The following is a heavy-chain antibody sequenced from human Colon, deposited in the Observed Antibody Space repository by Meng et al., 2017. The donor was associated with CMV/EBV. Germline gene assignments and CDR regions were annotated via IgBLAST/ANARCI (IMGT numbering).Heavy chain of an antibody. Sequence: GESLKISCAASGFTFSSYGMHWVRQAPGKGLEWVAVIWYDGSNKYYADSVKGRFTISRDNAKDSLDLHMNSLSAEDTAVYYCVRENLPPRRLDVRGQGTTVTVSS. J-gene: IGHJ6*02. CDR2: IWYDGSNK. CDR1: GFTFSSYG. CDR3: VRENLPPRRLDV. V-gene: IGHV3-33*01. D-gene: IGHD1-14*01.